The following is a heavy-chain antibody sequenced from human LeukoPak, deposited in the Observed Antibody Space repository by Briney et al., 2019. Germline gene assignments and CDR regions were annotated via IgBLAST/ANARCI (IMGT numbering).Heavy chain of an antibody. CDR2: IYYSGST. V-gene: IGHV4-59*01. D-gene: IGHD3-9*01. Sequence: TSETLSLTCTVSGGSISSYYWSWLRQPPGKGLEWLGYIYYSGSTNYNPSLKSRVTISVDTSKNQFSLKLSSVTAADTAVYYCARGVDDILTGYYSTFDYWGQGTLVTVSS. CDR3: ARGVDDILTGYYSTFDY. J-gene: IGHJ4*02. CDR1: GGSISSYY.